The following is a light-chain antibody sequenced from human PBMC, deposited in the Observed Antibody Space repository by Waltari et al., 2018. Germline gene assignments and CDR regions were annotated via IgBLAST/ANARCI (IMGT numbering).Light chain of an antibody. CDR2: GAS. J-gene: IGKJ5*01. CDR3: QQYGSSFPVT. V-gene: IGKV3-20*01. CDR1: QSVSSHD. Sequence: EIVLAQSPDTLSLSPGERATLSCRASQSVSSHDLTWYQQKPGQAPRLLIFGASSRATGIPDRFSGSGSGTDFTLTISRLEPEDFATYYCQQYGSSFPVTYGQGTRLEIK.